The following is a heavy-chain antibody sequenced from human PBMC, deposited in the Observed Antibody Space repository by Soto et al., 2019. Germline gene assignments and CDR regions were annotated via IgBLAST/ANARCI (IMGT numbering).Heavy chain of an antibody. CDR3: AREYGGNSESGAFDI. CDR1: GFTFSSYY. CDR2: ISGGGSSI. V-gene: IGHV3-11*01. Sequence: PGGSLRLSCAASGFTFSSYYMSWIRQAPGKGLEWVSYISGGGSSIYYADSVKGRFTISRDNAKNSLYLQMNSLRAEDTAVYYCAREYGGNSESGAFDIWGQGTMVTFSS. J-gene: IGHJ3*02. D-gene: IGHD2-21*02.